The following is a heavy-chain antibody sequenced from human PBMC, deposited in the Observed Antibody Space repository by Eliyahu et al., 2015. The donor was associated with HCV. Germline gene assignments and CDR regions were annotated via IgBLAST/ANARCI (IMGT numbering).Heavy chain of an antibody. D-gene: IGHD6-19*01. J-gene: IGHJ4*02. Sequence: EVQLVESGGGVIQPGGSLRLSCAASGFTVSGNYMSWVRQAPGKGLEWVSVIYSGGDTYYADSVKGRFTMSRDNSKNTLYLQMNSLRAEDTAVYYCAKAAGWYGKGYFDYWGQGTLVTVSS. V-gene: IGHV3-53*01. CDR1: GFTVSGNY. CDR3: AKAAGWYGKGYFDY. CDR2: IYSGGDT.